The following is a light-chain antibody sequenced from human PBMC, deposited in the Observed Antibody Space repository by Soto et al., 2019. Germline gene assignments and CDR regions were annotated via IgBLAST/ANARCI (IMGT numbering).Light chain of an antibody. Sequence: ILMTQSPATLSVSPGERATLSCRASQSVSNNLAWYQQKPGQAPRLLIYDASTRATGIPATFSGSGSGTEFTLTISGLQSEDFAVYYCQQYNNWPTWTFGQGTKVEIK. V-gene: IGKV3-15*01. CDR2: DAS. J-gene: IGKJ1*01. CDR3: QQYNNWPTWT. CDR1: QSVSNN.